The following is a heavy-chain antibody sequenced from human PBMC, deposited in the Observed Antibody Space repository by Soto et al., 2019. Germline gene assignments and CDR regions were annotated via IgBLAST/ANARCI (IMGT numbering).Heavy chain of an antibody. D-gene: IGHD3-10*01. CDR3: ARDIGSYAYGEGY. J-gene: IGHJ4*02. CDR2: VYSSGTT. CDR1: GGSINSYW. Sequence: XGTLALTCSVSGGSINSYWWSWIRQPSGKGLEWIGRVYSSGTTDYNPSLNSRATLSVETSKNQFSLKLSSVTAADTAVYYCARDIGSYAYGEGYWGQGIQVTVSS. V-gene: IGHV4-4*07.